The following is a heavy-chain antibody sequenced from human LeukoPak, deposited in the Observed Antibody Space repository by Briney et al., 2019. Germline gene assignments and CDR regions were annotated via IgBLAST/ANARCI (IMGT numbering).Heavy chain of an antibody. Sequence: GRSLRLSCAASGFTFSSYGMHWVRQAPGKRLEWVAVIWYDGSNKYYADSVKGRFTISRDNSKNTLYLQMNSLRAEDTAVYYCARAGDTAMIYYFDYWGQGTLVTVSS. V-gene: IGHV3-33*01. J-gene: IGHJ4*02. CDR3: ARAGDTAMIYYFDY. D-gene: IGHD5-18*01. CDR1: GFTFSSYG. CDR2: IWYDGSNK.